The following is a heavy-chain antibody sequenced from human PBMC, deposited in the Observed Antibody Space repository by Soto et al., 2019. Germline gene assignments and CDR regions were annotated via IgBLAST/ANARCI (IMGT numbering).Heavy chain of an antibody. V-gene: IGHV4-38-2*01. CDR1: GYSIRSGYY. CDR2: IYHSGLT. D-gene: IGHD5-18*01. J-gene: IGHJ4*02. Sequence: SETLSLTCAVSGYSIRSGYYWGWIRQPPGKGLEWIATIYHSGLTYYNPSLKSRVTISGDMSKNQFSLKLSSVTAADTAVYYCAAQRGGYSYGFDYWGQGTLVTV. CDR3: AAQRGGYSYGFDY.